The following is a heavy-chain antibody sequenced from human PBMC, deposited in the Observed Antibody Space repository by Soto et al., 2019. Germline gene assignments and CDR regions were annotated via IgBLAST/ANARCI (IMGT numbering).Heavy chain of an antibody. V-gene: IGHV4-4*07. CDR3: ARDLSGTGLDI. D-gene: IGHD1-26*01. J-gene: IGHJ6*02. CDR1: GDSIGRFY. CDR2: VYSTGGT. Sequence: QVQLHESGPGLAKPSETLSLTCNVSGDSIGRFYWSWIRQSAEKGLEWIGRVYSTGGTAYNPALKGRVTISLDRSNNHVSLEMNSVTAADTAVYFCARDLSGTGLDIWGRGTRVTVPS.